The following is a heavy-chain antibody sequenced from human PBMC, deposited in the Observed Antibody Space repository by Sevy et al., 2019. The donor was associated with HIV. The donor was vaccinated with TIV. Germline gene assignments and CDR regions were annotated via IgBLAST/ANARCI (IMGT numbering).Heavy chain of an antibody. CDR1: GFTFSSYS. CDR2: ISSSSSYI. Sequence: GGSLRLSCAASGFTFSSYSMNWVRQAPGKGLEWVSSISSSSSYIYYADSVKGRFTIARDNAKNSRYLQMNSLRAEDTAVYYGEKDRGACGGDGYDNWFDPWGQGTLVTVSS. CDR3: EKDRGACGGDGYDNWFDP. J-gene: IGHJ5*02. V-gene: IGHV3-21*01. D-gene: IGHD2-21*02.